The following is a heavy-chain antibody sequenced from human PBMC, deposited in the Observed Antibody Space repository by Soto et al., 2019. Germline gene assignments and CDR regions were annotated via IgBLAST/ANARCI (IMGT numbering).Heavy chain of an antibody. CDR1: GGTFSSYA. CDR2: IIPIFGTA. V-gene: IGHV1-69*13. D-gene: IGHD3-22*01. Sequence: ASVKVSCKASGGTFSSYAISWVRQAPGQGLEWMGGIIPIFGTANYAQKFQGRVTITADESTSTAYMELSSLRSEDTAVYYCGVGRGEYAVITNYYYGMDVWGQGTTVTVSS. CDR3: GVGRGEYAVITNYYYGMDV. J-gene: IGHJ6*02.